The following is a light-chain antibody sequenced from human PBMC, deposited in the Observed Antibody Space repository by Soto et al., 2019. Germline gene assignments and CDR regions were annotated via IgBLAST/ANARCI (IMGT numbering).Light chain of an antibody. CDR3: QQYNSYPKT. J-gene: IGKJ1*01. Sequence: DIQRTQSHSTLSASIGDRVTITCRARQSISSWLAWYQQKPGKAPKLLIYDASSLESGVPSRFSGSGAGTEFTLTISSLQPDDSATYYCQQYNSYPKTFGQGTKVEIK. CDR2: DAS. CDR1: QSISSW. V-gene: IGKV1-5*01.